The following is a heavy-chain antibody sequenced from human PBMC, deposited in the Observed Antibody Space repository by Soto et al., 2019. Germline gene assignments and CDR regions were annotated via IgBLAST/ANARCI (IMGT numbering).Heavy chain of an antibody. CDR3: LGHDYGAY. CDR2: IYTGGST. CDR1: GFTVSSNY. J-gene: IGHJ4*02. Sequence: EVQLVESGGGLVRPGGSLRLSCAASGFTVSSNYVSWVRQAPGKGLEWVSVIYTGGSTYYANSVKGRFTISRDNSKNTVYRQMNILRAEDTAVYYCLGHDYGAYWGQGTLVTVST. V-gene: IGHV3-66*01.